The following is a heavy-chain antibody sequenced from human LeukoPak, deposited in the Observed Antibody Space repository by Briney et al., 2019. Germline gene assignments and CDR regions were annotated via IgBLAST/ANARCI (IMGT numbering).Heavy chain of an antibody. CDR3: AKEGDILTGYYPPGYFDY. J-gene: IGHJ4*02. CDR1: GFTFSSYG. V-gene: IGHV3-30*18. CDR2: ISYDGSNK. Sequence: TGRSLRLSCAASGFTFSSYGMHWVRQAPGKGLECVADISYDGSNKYHADSVKGRFTISRDNSKNTLYLQMNSLRAEDTAVYYCAKEGDILTGYYPPGYFDYWGQGTLVTVSS. D-gene: IGHD3-9*01.